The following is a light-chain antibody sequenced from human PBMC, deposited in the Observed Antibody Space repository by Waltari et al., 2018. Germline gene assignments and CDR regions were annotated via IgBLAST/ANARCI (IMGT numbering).Light chain of an antibody. J-gene: IGKJ4*01. CDR1: QSIGNY. CDR2: DAS. CDR3: QQRSDWPFLT. Sequence: EIVLTQSPVTLAMSPGERATLSCRASQSIGNYLAWYQHKPGQAPRLLIYDASNRATGIPDRFSGSGSGTDFTPTINSLEPEDFTVYYCQQRSDWPFLTFGGGTKVEIK. V-gene: IGKV3-11*01.